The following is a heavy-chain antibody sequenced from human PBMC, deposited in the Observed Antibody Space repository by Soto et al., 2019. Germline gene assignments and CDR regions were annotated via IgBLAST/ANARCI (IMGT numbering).Heavy chain of an antibody. CDR1: GFTFSSYA. V-gene: IGHV3-30-3*01. Sequence: QVQLVESGGGVVQPGRSLRLSCAASGFTFSSYAMHWVRQAPGKGLVWVAVISYDGSNKYYADSVKGRFTISRDNSKNTLYLQMNSLRAEDTAVYYCARDSTAVAGPLDYWGQGTLVTVSS. D-gene: IGHD6-19*01. CDR3: ARDSTAVAGPLDY. J-gene: IGHJ4*02. CDR2: ISYDGSNK.